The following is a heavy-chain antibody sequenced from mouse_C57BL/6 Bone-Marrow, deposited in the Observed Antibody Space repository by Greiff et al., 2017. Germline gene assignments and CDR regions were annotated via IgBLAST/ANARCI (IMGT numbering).Heavy chain of an antibody. CDR2: INPNNGTT. CDR3: ASGYDYDYAMDY. CDR1: GYSFTDYN. Sequence: EVQLQQSGPELVKPGASVKISCKASGYSFTDYNMNWVQQSHGKSLEWIGVINPNNGTTSYNQKFKGKATLTVDQSSSTAYMQLNSLTSEDSAVYYCASGYDYDYAMDYWGQGTSVTVSS. V-gene: IGHV1-39*01. J-gene: IGHJ4*01. D-gene: IGHD2-4*01.